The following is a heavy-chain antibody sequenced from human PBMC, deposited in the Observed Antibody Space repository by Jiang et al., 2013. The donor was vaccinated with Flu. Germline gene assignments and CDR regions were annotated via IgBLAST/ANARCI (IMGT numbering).Heavy chain of an antibody. CDR3: ARGEQQLVSGDAFDI. Sequence: QKLQGRVTMTTDTSTSTAYMELRSLRSDDTAVYYCARGEQQLVSGDAFDIWGQGTMVTVSS. V-gene: IGHV1-18*01. D-gene: IGHD6-13*01. J-gene: IGHJ3*02.